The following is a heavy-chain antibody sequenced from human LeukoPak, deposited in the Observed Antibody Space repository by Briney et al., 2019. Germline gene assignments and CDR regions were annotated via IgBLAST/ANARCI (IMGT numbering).Heavy chain of an antibody. V-gene: IGHV1-69*04. D-gene: IGHD6-13*01. CDR2: IIPILGIA. Sequence: SVTVSCTASGGTFSSYAISWVRQAPGQGLEWMGRIIPILGIANYAQKFQGRVTITADKSTSTAYMELSSLRAEDTAVYYCARVLRLSSPKVQHWGQGTLVTVSS. CDR3: ARVLRLSSPKVQH. J-gene: IGHJ1*01. CDR1: GGTFSSYA.